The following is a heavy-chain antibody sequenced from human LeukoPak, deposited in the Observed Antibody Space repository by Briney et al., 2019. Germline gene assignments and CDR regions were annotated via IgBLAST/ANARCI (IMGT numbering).Heavy chain of an antibody. V-gene: IGHV1-2*02. CDR3: ARIVDKAMVREFDP. J-gene: IGHJ5*02. D-gene: IGHD5-18*01. CDR1: GYTFTGYY. CDR2: IKPNSGGT. Sequence: GASVKVSFKASGYTFTGYYIHWVGQAPGQGVEGVGWIKPNSGGTNYAQKFQGRVTMTRETSISTASMELSRLRSDDTAVYYCARIVDKAMVREFDPWGEATLVTVSS.